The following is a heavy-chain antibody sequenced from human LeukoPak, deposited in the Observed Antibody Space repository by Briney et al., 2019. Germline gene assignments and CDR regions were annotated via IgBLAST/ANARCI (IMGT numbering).Heavy chain of an antibody. V-gene: IGHV3-53*01. Sequence: PGGSLRLSCAASGFTVSSRYMSGVRQAPGGGLGGVSVLYSGGNTYYADSVEGRFTVSIDNSMNTLYLQMNSLRAEDTAVYYCATSLPVVQGVIFAYWGQGTLVTVSS. CDR3: ATSLPVVQGVIFAY. J-gene: IGHJ4*02. CDR2: LYSGGNT. D-gene: IGHD3-10*01. CDR1: GFTVSSRY.